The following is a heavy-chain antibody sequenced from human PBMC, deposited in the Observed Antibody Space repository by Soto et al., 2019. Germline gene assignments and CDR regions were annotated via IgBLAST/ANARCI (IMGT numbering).Heavy chain of an antibody. CDR1: GGSISSSSYY. J-gene: IGHJ4*02. D-gene: IGHD3-22*01. CDR3: AGLLYLDSSGTGVDY. V-gene: IGHV4-39*01. CDR2: IYYSGST. Sequence: SETLSLTCTVSGGSISSSSYYWGWIRQPPGKGLEWIGSIYYSGSTYYNPSLKSRVTISVDTSKNQFSLKLSSVTAADTAVYYCAGLLYLDSSGTGVDYWGQGTLVTVSS.